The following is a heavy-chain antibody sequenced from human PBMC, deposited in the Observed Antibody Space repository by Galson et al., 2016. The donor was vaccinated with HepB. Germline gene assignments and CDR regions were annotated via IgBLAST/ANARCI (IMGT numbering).Heavy chain of an antibody. J-gene: IGHJ6*04. D-gene: IGHD3-3*01. CDR3: AAPLTVFSFYGMDV. CDR1: GFVFSDFS. V-gene: IGHV3-48*01. CDR2: IGATTRNI. Sequence: SLRLSCAASGFVFSDFSLNWVRQTPGKGLEWLSYIGATTRNIYYAESVRGRFTISRDNAKNSLFLQMSSLRAEDTAVYYCAAPLTVFSFYGMDVWGKGTTVIVSS.